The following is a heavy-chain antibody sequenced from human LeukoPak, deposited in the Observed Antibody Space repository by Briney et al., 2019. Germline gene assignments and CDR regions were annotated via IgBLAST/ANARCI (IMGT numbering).Heavy chain of an antibody. CDR3: ASLDIGYCSSTSCHWGDY. Sequence: VASVKVSCNASGYTFTGYYMHWVRQAPGQGLEWVGWINPNSGGTNYAQKFQGRVTMTRDTSISTAYMELSRLRSDDTAVYYCASLDIGYCSSTSCHWGDYWGQGTLVTDSS. J-gene: IGHJ4*02. CDR1: GYTFTGYY. V-gene: IGHV1-2*02. D-gene: IGHD2-2*03. CDR2: INPNSGGT.